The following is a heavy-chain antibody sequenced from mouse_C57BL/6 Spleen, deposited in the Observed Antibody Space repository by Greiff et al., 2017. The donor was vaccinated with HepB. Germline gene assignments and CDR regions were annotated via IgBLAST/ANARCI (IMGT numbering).Heavy chain of an antibody. V-gene: IGHV1-69*01. Sequence: QVQLQQPGAELVMPGASVKLSCKASGYTFTSYWMHWVKQRPGQGLEWIGEIDPSDSYTNYNQKFKGKSTLTVDKSSSTAYMPLSSLTSEDSAVYYCASLLSDYAMDYWGQGTSVTVSS. D-gene: IGHD2-3*01. CDR3: ASLLSDYAMDY. CDR1: GYTFTSYW. J-gene: IGHJ4*01. CDR2: IDPSDSYT.